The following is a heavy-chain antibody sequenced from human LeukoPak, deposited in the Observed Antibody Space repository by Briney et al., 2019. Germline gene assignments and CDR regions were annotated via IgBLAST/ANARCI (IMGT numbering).Heavy chain of an antibody. CDR1: GGTFSSYA. Sequence: SVKVSCKASGGTFSSYAISWVRQAPGQGLEWMGGIIPIFGTANYAQKFQGRVTITANESTSTAYMELSSLRSEDTAVYYCARDHCSSTSCYFDYWGQGTLVTVSS. J-gene: IGHJ4*02. D-gene: IGHD2-2*01. CDR2: IIPIFGTA. V-gene: IGHV1-69*13. CDR3: ARDHCSSTSCYFDY.